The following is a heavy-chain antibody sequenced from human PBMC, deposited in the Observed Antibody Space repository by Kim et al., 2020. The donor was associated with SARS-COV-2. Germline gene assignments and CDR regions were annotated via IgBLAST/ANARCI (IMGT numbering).Heavy chain of an antibody. D-gene: IGHD4-17*01. Sequence: SVKVSCKASVGTFSSYAISWVRQAPGQWLEWMGGIIPIFGTANYAQKFQGRVTITADESTSTAYMELSSLRSEDTAVYYCARDLRSLMTTVVTRWFDPWGQGTLVTVSS. J-gene: IGHJ5*02. CDR1: VGTFSSYA. V-gene: IGHV1-69*13. CDR3: ARDLRSLMTTVVTRWFDP. CDR2: IIPIFGTA.